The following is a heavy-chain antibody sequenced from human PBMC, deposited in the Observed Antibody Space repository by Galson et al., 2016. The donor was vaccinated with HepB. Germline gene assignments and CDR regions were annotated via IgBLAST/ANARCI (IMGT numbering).Heavy chain of an antibody. J-gene: IGHJ6*02. Sequence: SVKVSCKVSGYTLTDLSMQWVRQAPGKGLEWMGGFDPENGGTIYAQKFQGRVTMTEDTSTDTAYMELSSLRSEDTAVYYCAADRDWNYGMDVWGQGTTVIVSS. D-gene: IGHD1-1*01. V-gene: IGHV1-24*01. CDR2: FDPENGGT. CDR3: AADRDWNYGMDV. CDR1: GYTLTDLS.